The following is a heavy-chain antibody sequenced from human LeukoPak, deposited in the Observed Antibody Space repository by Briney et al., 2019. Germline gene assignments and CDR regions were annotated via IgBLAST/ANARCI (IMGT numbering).Heavy chain of an antibody. CDR2: IYYSGST. CDR1: GGSISSGGYY. D-gene: IGHD4-11*01. J-gene: IGHJ4*02. V-gene: IGHV4-31*03. Sequence: SETLSLTCTVSGGSISSGGYYWSWIRQHPGKGLEWIGYIYYSGSTYYNPSLKSRVTISVDTSKNQFSLKLSSVTAADTAVYYCARSHYSSNDFDYWGQGTLVTVSS. CDR3: ARSHYSSNDFDY.